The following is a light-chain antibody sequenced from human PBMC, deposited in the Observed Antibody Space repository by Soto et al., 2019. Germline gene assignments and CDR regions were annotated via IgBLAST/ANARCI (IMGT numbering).Light chain of an antibody. V-gene: IGKV3-20*01. CDR1: QSVSSNF. CDR2: GAS. J-gene: IGKJ2*01. Sequence: EFVLTQSPGTLSLSPGERATLSCRASQSVSSNFLAWYQQKPGQSPRLLIYGASNRATGITDRFSGSGSGQDLILTISRLEPEDFAVFYCQHYGSSEYTFGEGTTLEIK. CDR3: QHYGSSEYT.